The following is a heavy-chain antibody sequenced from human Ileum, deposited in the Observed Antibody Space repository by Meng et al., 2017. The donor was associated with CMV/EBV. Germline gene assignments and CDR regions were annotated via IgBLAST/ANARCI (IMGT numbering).Heavy chain of an antibody. D-gene: IGHD7-27*01. CDR3: ARDAWVPAGY. CDR2: ISPTSSRI. J-gene: IGHJ4*02. V-gene: IGHV3-48*04. Sequence: GESLKISCGASGFIFADYAMNWVRQTPGKGLEWVSYISPTSSRIFYADSVKGRFTISRDNAKNSLFLQMDSLRGEDTGVYFCARDAWVPAGYWGLGTLVTVSS. CDR1: GFIFADYA.